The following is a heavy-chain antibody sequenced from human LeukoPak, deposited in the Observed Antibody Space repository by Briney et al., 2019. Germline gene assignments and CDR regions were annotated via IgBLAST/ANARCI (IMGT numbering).Heavy chain of an antibody. V-gene: IGHV4-30-4*08. CDR2: IYYSGRT. CDR1: AGSISSGDCY. J-gene: IGHJ4*03. Sequence: NASETLSLTCTVHAGSISSGDCYWSWIRQPSGKGLVWVGYIYYSGRTYYNPFSNSRGTLSVETSRQQSSLTLSSVHAADTPGYYCARAIRLSVAGSADPIDYWGQGTLVTVSS. CDR3: ARAIRLSVAGSADPIDY. D-gene: IGHD6-19*01.